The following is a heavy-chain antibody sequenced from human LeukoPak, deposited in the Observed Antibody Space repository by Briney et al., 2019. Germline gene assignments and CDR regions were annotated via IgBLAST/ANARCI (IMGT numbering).Heavy chain of an antibody. D-gene: IGHD3-3*01. V-gene: IGHV1-2*02. Sequence: ASVKVSCKTSGYSFTDYIHCVRQAPGQGLEWMGWINTKSGRTSSARKFQGRVTVTRDPSITTIYMDMAWLTSDDTAIYFCARADFIDAGPYLIGPWGQGTLVTVSS. CDR2: INTKSGRT. CDR1: GYSFTDY. J-gene: IGHJ5*02. CDR3: ARADFIDAGPYLIGP.